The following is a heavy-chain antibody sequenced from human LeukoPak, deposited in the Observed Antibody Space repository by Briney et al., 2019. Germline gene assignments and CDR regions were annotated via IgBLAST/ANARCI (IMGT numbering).Heavy chain of an antibody. CDR3: ARDWYYSIDY. CDR2: ISGSGGST. D-gene: IGHD3-10*01. V-gene: IGHV3-23*01. CDR1: GFTFSSYA. J-gene: IGHJ4*02. Sequence: GGSLRLSCAASGFTFSSYAMSWVRQAPGKGLEWVSTISGSGGSTYYADSVKGRFTISRDNSKNTLYLQMNSLRAEDTAVYYCARDWYYSIDYWGQGTLVTVSS.